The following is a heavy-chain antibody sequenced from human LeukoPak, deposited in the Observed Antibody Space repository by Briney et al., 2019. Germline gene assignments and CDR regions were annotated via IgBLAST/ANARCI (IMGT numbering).Heavy chain of an antibody. V-gene: IGHV6-1*01. CDR3: ARGRPGALDC. J-gene: IGHJ4*02. D-gene: IGHD7-27*01. CDR1: GDSVSSNSAA. CDR2: TYYRSKWYN. Sequence: SQTLSPTCAISGDSVSSNSAAWNWLRQSPSRGLEWLGRTYYRSKWYNDYAVSVKSRITISPDTSKNPFSLQLNPVTPEDTAIYYCARGRPGALDCWGQGTLVTVSS.